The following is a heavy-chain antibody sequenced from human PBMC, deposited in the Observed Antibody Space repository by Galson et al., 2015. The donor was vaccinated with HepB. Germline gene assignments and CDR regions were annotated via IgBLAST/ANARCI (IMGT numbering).Heavy chain of an antibody. Sequence: SLRLSCAASGFTFSSYSMNWVRQAPGKGLEWVSYISSSSSTIYYADSVKGRFTISRDNAKNSLYLQMNSLRDEDTAVYYCARDLRDIVVVPAARGRYYYYYMDVWGKGTTVTVSS. CDR1: GFTFSSYS. CDR3: ARDLRDIVVVPAARGRYYYYYMDV. V-gene: IGHV3-48*02. J-gene: IGHJ6*03. CDR2: ISSSSSTI. D-gene: IGHD2-2*01.